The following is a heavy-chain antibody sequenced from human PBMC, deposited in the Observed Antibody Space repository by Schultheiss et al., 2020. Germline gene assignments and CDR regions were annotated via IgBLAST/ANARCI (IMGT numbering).Heavy chain of an antibody. J-gene: IGHJ6*03. CDR2: IIPILGTA. V-gene: IGHV1-69*05. CDR1: GGTFSSYA. Sequence: SVKVSCKASGGTFSSYAISWVRQAPGQGLEWMGGIIPILGTANYARRLQGRVTMTTDTSTSTGYMELRSLRSDETAVYYCAKTGEYQLPANYCDYYMDVWGKGTTVTVSS. CDR3: AKTGEYQLPANYCDYYMDV. D-gene: IGHD2-2*01.